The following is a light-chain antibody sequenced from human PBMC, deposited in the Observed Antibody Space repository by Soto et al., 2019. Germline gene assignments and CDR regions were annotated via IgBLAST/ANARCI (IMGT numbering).Light chain of an antibody. J-gene: IGKJ4*01. CDR2: GAS. CDR1: QSVSSSY. V-gene: IGKV3-20*01. Sequence: EIELTQSPGSLSLSPGERPTLSCRARQSVSSSYLAWYQQKPGQAPRLIMYGASSRATGIPDRFSGSGSGTDFTLTISSLEPEDFAVYYCQQYGSSPSTFGRGTKVDIK. CDR3: QQYGSSPST.